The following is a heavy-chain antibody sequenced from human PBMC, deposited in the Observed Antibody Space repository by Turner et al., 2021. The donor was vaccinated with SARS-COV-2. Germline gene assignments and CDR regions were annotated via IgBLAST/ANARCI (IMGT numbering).Heavy chain of an antibody. D-gene: IGHD3-10*01. Sequence: EVQLVQSGGGLVQPGGSLRLSCTASGFTVSNNYMSWVRQGPGKGLEWVSLIYSGGTTKYADSVKGRFTISRDNSKNTLYLQMNSLRAEDTAMYYCARGEIRGVTGDYWGRGTLVTVSS. J-gene: IGHJ4*02. CDR2: IYSGGTT. CDR3: ARGEIRGVTGDY. CDR1: GFTVSNNY. V-gene: IGHV3-66*01.